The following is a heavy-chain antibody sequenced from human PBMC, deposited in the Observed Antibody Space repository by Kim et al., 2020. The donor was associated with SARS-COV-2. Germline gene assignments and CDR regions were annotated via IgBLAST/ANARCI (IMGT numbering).Heavy chain of an antibody. D-gene: IGHD3-3*01. Sequence: PSLKSRVTISVDTSKNQFSLKLSSVTAADTAVYYCARLESYDFWSGYFDYWGQGTLVTVSS. CDR3: ARLESYDFWSGYFDY. V-gene: IGHV4-39*01. J-gene: IGHJ4*02.